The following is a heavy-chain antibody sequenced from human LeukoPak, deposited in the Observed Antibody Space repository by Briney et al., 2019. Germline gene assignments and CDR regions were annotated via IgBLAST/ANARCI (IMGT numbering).Heavy chain of an antibody. CDR3: ARWAYCSGGSCPPGAFDI. D-gene: IGHD2-15*01. CDR2: IYYSGST. J-gene: IGHJ3*02. CDR1: GGSISSSSYY. V-gene: IGHV4-39*01. Sequence: SETLSLTCTVSGGSISSSSYYWGRIRQPPGKGLEWIGSIYYSGSTYYNPSLKSRVTISVDTSKNQFSLKLSSVTAADTAVYYCARWAYCSGGSCPPGAFDIWGQGTMVTVSS.